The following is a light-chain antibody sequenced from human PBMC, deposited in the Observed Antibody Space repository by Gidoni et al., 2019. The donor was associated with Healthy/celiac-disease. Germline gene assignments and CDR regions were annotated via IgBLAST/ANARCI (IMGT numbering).Light chain of an antibody. Sequence: DIVMTQSPDSLAVSLGERATINCKSSRSVLYSSNNKNYLAWYQQKPGQPPKLLIYWASTRESGVPDRFSGSGSGTDFTLPISSLQAEDVAVYYCQQYYSTRTFGQXTKVEIK. CDR2: WAS. V-gene: IGKV4-1*01. J-gene: IGKJ1*01. CDR3: QQYYSTRT. CDR1: RSVLYSSNNKNY.